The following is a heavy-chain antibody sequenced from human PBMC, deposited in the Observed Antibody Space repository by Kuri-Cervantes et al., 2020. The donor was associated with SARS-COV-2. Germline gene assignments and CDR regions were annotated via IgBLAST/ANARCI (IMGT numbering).Heavy chain of an antibody. Sequence: SETLSLTCTVSGGSISSYYWSWIRQPPGKGLEWIGSIYHSGSTYYNPSLKSRVTISVDTSKNQFSLKLSSVTAADTAVYYCASVKYIDYYYYMDVWGKGTTVTVSS. D-gene: IGHD2-15*01. CDR2: IYHSGST. V-gene: IGHV4-59*01. CDR3: ASVKYIDYYYYMDV. J-gene: IGHJ6*03. CDR1: GGSISSYY.